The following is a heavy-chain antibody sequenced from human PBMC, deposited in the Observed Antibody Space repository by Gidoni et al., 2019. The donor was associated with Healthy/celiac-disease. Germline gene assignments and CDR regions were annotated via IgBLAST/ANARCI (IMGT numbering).Heavy chain of an antibody. CDR3: ARDQVDTAPPYYYMDV. D-gene: IGHD5-18*01. J-gene: IGHJ6*03. Sequence: QVQLVAAGGGVVQPGRSLRLSCAASGFTFSSYAMHWVRQAPGKGLEWVAVISYDGSNKYYADSVKGRFTISRDNSKNTLYLQMNSLRAEDTAVYYCARDQVDTAPPYYYMDVWGKGTTVTVSS. CDR2: ISYDGSNK. V-gene: IGHV3-30-3*01. CDR1: GFTFSSYA.